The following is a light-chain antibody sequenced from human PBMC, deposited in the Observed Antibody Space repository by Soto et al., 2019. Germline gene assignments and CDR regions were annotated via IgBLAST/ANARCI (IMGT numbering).Light chain of an antibody. V-gene: IGLV2-11*01. CDR1: NSDVGRYNF. J-gene: IGLJ3*02. CDR3: YSYTASDIWV. CDR2: AVS. Sequence: QSVLAKPPPVSGPPGQSVTISCTGTNSDVGRYNFVSWYQQLPGKAPKLLISAVSQRPSGVPDRFSGSKSGNTASLTISGLQADDEADYFCYSYTASDIWVFGGGTKVTVL.